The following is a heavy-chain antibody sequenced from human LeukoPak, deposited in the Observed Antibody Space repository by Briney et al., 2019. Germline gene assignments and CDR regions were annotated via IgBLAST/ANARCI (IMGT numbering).Heavy chain of an antibody. CDR2: ISGSGGST. CDR1: GFTFSSYA. CDR3: AKDPHYYGSGSFDY. Sequence: GGSLRLSCAASGFTFSSYAMSWVRQAPGKGLEWVSAISGSGGSTYYADSVKGRFTISRDSSKNTLYLQMNSLRAEDTAVYYCAKDPHYYGSGSFDYWGQGTLVTVSS. D-gene: IGHD3-10*01. V-gene: IGHV3-23*01. J-gene: IGHJ4*02.